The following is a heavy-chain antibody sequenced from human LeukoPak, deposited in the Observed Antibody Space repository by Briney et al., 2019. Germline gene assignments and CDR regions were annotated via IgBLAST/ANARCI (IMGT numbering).Heavy chain of an antibody. J-gene: IGHJ4*02. CDR3: TSPFILGGTYYHY. D-gene: IGHD1-26*01. CDR2: IRGKGNSYAT. V-gene: IGHV3-73*01. Sequence: SGGSLRLSCAASGLTFSGSAMHWVRQASGKGLEWVGRIRGKGNSYATTYAASLKGRFTISRDDSKNTAFLQMNSLKTGDTAMYYCTSPFILGGTYYHYWGQGTLVTVSS. CDR1: GLTFSGSA.